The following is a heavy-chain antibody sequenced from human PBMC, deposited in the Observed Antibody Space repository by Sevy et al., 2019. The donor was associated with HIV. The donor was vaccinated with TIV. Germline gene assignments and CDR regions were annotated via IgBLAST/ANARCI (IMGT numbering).Heavy chain of an antibody. CDR3: ARVPHPAAMKTFCYFGMDV. D-gene: IGHD2-2*01. V-gene: IGHV3-23*01. J-gene: IGHJ6*02. Sequence: GGSLRLSCAVSGFTFSTSAMSWVRQAPGKGLEWVSSISGSGGSTYYADSVKGRFTISRDNSKNTVYLQMNGLRAEDSAVYYCARVPHPAAMKTFCYFGMDVWGQGTTVTVSS. CDR1: GFTFSTSA. CDR2: ISGSGGST.